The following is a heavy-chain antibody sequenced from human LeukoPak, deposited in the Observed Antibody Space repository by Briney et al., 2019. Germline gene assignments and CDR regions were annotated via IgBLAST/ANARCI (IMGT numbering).Heavy chain of an antibody. V-gene: IGHV1-69*06. Sequence: SVKVSCKASGYTFSSYGFTWVRQAPGQGLEWMGGIIPIFGTANYAQKFQGRVTITADKSTSTAYMELSSLRSEDTAVYYCAREWRAIFGVVTRSAFDIWGQGTMVTVSS. D-gene: IGHD3-3*01. CDR1: GYTFSSYG. CDR3: AREWRAIFGVVTRSAFDI. CDR2: IIPIFGTA. J-gene: IGHJ3*02.